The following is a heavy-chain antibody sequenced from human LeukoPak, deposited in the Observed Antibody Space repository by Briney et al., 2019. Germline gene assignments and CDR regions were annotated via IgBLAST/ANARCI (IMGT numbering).Heavy chain of an antibody. V-gene: IGHV4-59*01. CDR1: GGSISSYY. D-gene: IGHD6-19*01. CDR3: ARGFGYSSGWSPNYYYYYMDV. CDR2: IYYSGST. J-gene: IGHJ6*03. Sequence: SETLSLTCTVSGGSISSYYWSWIRQPPGKGLEWIGYIYYSGSTNCNPSLKSRVTISVDTSKNQFSLKLSSVTAADTAVYYCARGFGYSSGWSPNYYYYYMDVWGKGTTVTVSS.